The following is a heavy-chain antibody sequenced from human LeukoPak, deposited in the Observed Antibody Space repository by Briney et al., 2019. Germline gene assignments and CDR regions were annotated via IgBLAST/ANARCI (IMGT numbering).Heavy chain of an antibody. Sequence: GGSLRLSCAASGFTFSSYSVIWARQAPGKGLEWVSYVSSSGTTTYYADSVKGRFTISRDNGKNLVSLQMNSLRDEDTAVYYCAKDRYSGLNTIDYWGQGTLVTVSS. V-gene: IGHV3-48*02. CDR2: VSSSGTTT. J-gene: IGHJ4*02. D-gene: IGHD6-13*01. CDR1: GFTFSSYS. CDR3: AKDRYSGLNTIDY.